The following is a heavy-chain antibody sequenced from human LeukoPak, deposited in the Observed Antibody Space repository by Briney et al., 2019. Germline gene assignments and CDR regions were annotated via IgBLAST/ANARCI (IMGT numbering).Heavy chain of an antibody. Sequence: PSETLSLTCTVSGGSVSSGSYYWSWIRQPPGKGLEWIGYIYYSGSANYNPSLKSRVTISVDTSKNQFSLKLSSVTAADTAMYYCARRNYSGSYSYYFDYWGQGTLVTVFS. D-gene: IGHD1-26*01. V-gene: IGHV4-61*01. J-gene: IGHJ4*02. CDR2: IYYSGSA. CDR1: GGSVSSGSYY. CDR3: ARRNYSGSYSYYFDY.